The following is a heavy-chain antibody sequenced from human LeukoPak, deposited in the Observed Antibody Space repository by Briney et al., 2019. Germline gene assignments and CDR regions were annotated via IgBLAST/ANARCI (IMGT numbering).Heavy chain of an antibody. CDR2: IYPGDSDT. CDR1: GYTSTSFF. V-gene: IGHV5-51*01. J-gene: IGHJ4*02. D-gene: IGHD5-18*01. Sequence: GESLQISCKASGYTSTSFFIGWVRQMPEQGLEWMGIIYPGDSDTRYSPSFQGQVTLSADKSISTAYLQWSSLKASDTAMYYCARRKDTSTFDYWGQGTLVTASS. CDR3: ARRKDTSTFDY.